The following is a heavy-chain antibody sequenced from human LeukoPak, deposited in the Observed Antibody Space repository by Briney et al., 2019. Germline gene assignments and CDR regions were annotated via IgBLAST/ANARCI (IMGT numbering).Heavy chain of an antibody. CDR2: ISNSSSYI. D-gene: IGHD6-19*01. Sequence: GGSLRLSCAASGFTFSSYSMNWVRQAPGKGLEWVSSISNSSSYIYYADSVKGRFTISRDNAKNSLYLQMNSLRAEDTAVYYCARVVGSGWDGEDYFDYWGQGTLVTVSS. J-gene: IGHJ4*02. CDR1: GFTFSSYS. CDR3: ARVVGSGWDGEDYFDY. V-gene: IGHV3-21*01.